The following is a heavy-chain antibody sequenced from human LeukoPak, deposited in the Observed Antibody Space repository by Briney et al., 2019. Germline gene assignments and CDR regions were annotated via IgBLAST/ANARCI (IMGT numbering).Heavy chain of an antibody. V-gene: IGHV1-69*05. CDR3: ASSAGYYYDSSCSF. D-gene: IGHD3-22*01. Sequence: SVKVSCKASGGTFSSYAISWVRQAPGQGLEWMGRIIPIFGTANYAQKFQGRVTITTTESTSTAYMELSSLRSDDTAVYSCASSAGYYYDSSCSFGGQGTMVTVSS. CDR1: GGTFSSYA. CDR2: IIPIFGTA. J-gene: IGHJ3*01.